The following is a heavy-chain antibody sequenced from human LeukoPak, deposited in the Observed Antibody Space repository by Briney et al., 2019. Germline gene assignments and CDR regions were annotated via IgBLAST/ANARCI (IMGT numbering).Heavy chain of an antibody. CDR3: ATSSSGSWSENAFDI. V-gene: IGHV4-39*01. CDR2: VYYSGGT. D-gene: IGHD6-13*01. CDR1: GGSISGSRYF. J-gene: IGHJ3*02. Sequence: SETLSLTCTVSGGSISGSRYFWGWIRLPPGEGLEWIGSVYYSGGTYFNPSLKSRVTISVDTSKNQFSLRLSSVTAADTAVYYCATSSSGSWSENAFDIWGQGTMVTVSS.